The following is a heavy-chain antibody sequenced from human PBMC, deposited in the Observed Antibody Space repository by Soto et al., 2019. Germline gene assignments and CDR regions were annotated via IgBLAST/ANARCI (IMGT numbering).Heavy chain of an antibody. D-gene: IGHD6-19*01. CDR3: AREYGSGWHKWFDP. J-gene: IGHJ5*02. CDR2: IYHSGST. Sequence: QLQLQESGSGLVKSSQTLSLTCAVSGGSISSGGYSWSWIRQPPGKGLEWIGYIYHSGSTYYNPSRKSRVAMSVDRSKNQFSLKLSSVTAADTAVYYCAREYGSGWHKWFDPWGQGTLVTVSS. CDR1: GGSISSGGYS. V-gene: IGHV4-30-2*01.